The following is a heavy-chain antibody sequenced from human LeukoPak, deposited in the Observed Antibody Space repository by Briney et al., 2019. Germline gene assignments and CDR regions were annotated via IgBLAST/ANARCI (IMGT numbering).Heavy chain of an antibody. J-gene: IGHJ2*01. V-gene: IGHV3-21*06. CDR1: GFTFRSYT. Sequence: PGGSLRLSCAASGFTFRSYTMNWVRQAPGKGLEWVSSISDSSDFQNYADSVKGRFTVSRDNAKNSLYLQVNSLRAEDTAIYYCARDPLYYESGRYWYFDLWGRGTLVTVSS. D-gene: IGHD3-16*01. CDR3: ARDPLYYESGRYWYFDL. CDR2: ISDSSDFQ.